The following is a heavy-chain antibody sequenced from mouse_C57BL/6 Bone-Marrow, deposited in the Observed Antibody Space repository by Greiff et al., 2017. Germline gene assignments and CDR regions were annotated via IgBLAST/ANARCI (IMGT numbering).Heavy chain of an antibody. CDR1: GYTFTSYT. V-gene: IGHV1-4*01. D-gene: IGHD1-1*01. Sequence: QVQLQQSGAELARPGASVKMSCKASGYTFTSYTMHWVQQRPGQGLEWIGYINPSRGYTKYNQKFKDKATLTADKSSSTAYMQLCSLTSEDSAVYYCANYGSTPFAYWGQGTLVTVSA. CDR3: ANYGSTPFAY. J-gene: IGHJ3*01. CDR2: INPSRGYT.